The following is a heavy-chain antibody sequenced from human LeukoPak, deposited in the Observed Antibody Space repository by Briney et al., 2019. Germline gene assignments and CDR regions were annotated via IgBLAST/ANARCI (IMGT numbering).Heavy chain of an antibody. CDR1: GFTFSSYA. J-gene: IGHJ4*02. V-gene: IGHV3-23*01. Sequence: GGSLRLSCAASGFTFSSYAMSWVRQAPGKGLEWVSAISGSGGSTYYADSVKGRFTISRDNSKNTLYLQMNSLRAEDTAVYYCARDLDYDSSGYYYFSFWGQGTLVTVSS. D-gene: IGHD3-22*01. CDR3: ARDLDYDSSGYYYFSF. CDR2: ISGSGGST.